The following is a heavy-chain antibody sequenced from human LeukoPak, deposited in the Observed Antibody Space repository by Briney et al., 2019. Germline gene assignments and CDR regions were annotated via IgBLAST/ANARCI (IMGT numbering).Heavy chain of an antibody. J-gene: IGHJ4*02. CDR2: IIPIFGSA. CDR1: GGNFSSYA. V-gene: IGHV1-69*13. CDR3: ARGRGAAAAPGYFDY. Sequence: SVQMSCKASGGNFSSYAISWVRQAPGQRLEWMGGIIPIFGSANYAQKFQGRVTITADETTSTAYLELSSLRSEDTAVYYCARGRGAAAAPGYFDYWGQGTLVTVSS. D-gene: IGHD6-13*01.